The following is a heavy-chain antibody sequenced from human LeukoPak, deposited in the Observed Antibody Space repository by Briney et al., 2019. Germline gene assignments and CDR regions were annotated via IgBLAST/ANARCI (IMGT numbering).Heavy chain of an antibody. D-gene: IGHD2-15*01. J-gene: IGHJ4*02. CDR3: ARDRAVVVAATDY. V-gene: IGHV1-18*01. Sequence: WASVKVSCKASGYTFTTYGISWVRQAPGQGLEWMGWISPYNGNTNYAQKLQGRVTMTTDTSTSTAYMELRSLRSDDTAVYYCARDRAVVVAATDYWGQGTLVTVSS. CDR2: ISPYNGNT. CDR1: GYTFTTYG.